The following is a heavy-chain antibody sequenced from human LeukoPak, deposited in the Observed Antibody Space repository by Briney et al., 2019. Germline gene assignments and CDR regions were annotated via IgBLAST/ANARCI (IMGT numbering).Heavy chain of an antibody. CDR1: GFTFSSYA. CDR2: ISYDGSNK. D-gene: IGHD2-2*01. J-gene: IGHJ6*02. Sequence: GRSLRLSCAASGFTFSSYAMHWVRQAPGKGLEWVAVISYDGSNKYYADSVKGRFTISRDNSKNTLYLQMNSLRAEDTAVYYCAREECSSTSYFVPRENYYYYYGMDVWGQGTTVTVSS. CDR3: AREECSSTSYFVPRENYYYYYGMDV. V-gene: IGHV3-30-3*01.